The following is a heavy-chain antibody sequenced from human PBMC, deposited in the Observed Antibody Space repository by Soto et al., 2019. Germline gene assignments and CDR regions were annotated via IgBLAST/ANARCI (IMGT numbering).Heavy chain of an antibody. V-gene: IGHV1-18*01. CDR1: GYTFTSYG. D-gene: IGHD5-12*01. CDR3: ARYIVATITHGFDP. CDR2: ISAYNGNT. Sequence: GASVKVSCKASGYTFTSYGISWVRQAPGQGLEWMGWISAYNGNTNYAQKLQGRVTMTTDTSTSTAYMELRSLGSDDTAVYFCARYIVATITHGFDPWGQGTLVTVSS. J-gene: IGHJ5*02.